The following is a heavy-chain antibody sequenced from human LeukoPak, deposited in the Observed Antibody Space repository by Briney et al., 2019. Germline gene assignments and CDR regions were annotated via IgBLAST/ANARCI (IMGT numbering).Heavy chain of an antibody. CDR3: ARGHYYYYMDV. CDR1: GGSISSGSYY. Sequence: SETLSLTCTVSGGSISSGSYYWSWIRQPAGKGLEWIGRIYTSGSTNYNPSLKSLITISVDTSKNQFSLKLSSVTAADTAVYYCARGHYYYYMDVWGKGTTVTVSS. CDR2: IYTSGST. V-gene: IGHV4-61*02. J-gene: IGHJ6*03.